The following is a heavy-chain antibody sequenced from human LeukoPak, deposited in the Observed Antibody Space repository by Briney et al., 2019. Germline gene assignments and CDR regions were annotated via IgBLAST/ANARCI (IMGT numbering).Heavy chain of an antibody. CDR1: GFTFSSYS. V-gene: IGHV3-48*01. CDR3: AKVRGIVVVISFAFDI. Sequence: GGSLRLSCAASGFTFSSYSMNWVRQAPGKGLEWVSYISSSSSTIYYADSVKGRFTISRDNSKNTLYLQMNSLRAEDTAVYYCAKVRGIVVVISFAFDIWGQGTMVTVSS. J-gene: IGHJ3*02. CDR2: ISSSSSTI. D-gene: IGHD3-22*01.